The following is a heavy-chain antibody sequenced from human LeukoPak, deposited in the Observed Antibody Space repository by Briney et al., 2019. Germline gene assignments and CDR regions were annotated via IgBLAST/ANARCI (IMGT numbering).Heavy chain of an antibody. CDR2: ICYSGST. Sequence: PSETLSLTCTVSGGSISSGDYYWRWIRQPPGKGLEWIGYICYSGSTYYNPSLKSRVTISVDTSKNQFSLKLSSVTAADTAVYYCARGQISSGYYLGYYGMDVWGQGTTVTVSS. V-gene: IGHV4-30-4*01. CDR1: GGSISSGDYY. CDR3: ARGQISSGYYLGYYGMDV. J-gene: IGHJ6*02. D-gene: IGHD3-22*01.